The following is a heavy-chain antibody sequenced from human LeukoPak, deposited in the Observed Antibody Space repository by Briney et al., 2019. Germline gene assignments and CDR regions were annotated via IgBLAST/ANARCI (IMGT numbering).Heavy chain of an antibody. Sequence: GGSLRLSCAASGFTFSSYGMHWVRQAPGKGLEWVAVISYDGNNKYYADSVKGRFIISRDNSKNMLYLQTSSLRAEDTAVYYCARDQLDSSGYGGWFDPWGQGTLVTVSS. V-gene: IGHV3-30*03. CDR1: GFTFSSYG. J-gene: IGHJ5*02. CDR2: ISYDGNNK. CDR3: ARDQLDSSGYGGWFDP. D-gene: IGHD3-22*01.